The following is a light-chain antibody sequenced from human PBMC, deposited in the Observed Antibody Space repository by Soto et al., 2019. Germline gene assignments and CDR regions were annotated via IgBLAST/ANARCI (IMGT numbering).Light chain of an antibody. CDR2: DAS. CDR1: ESVGSN. CDR3: HQYNSWPRGT. Sequence: EIVMTQSPVTLSVSPGERATLSCRASESVGSNLAWYQQKPGQPPRLLIYDASMRETGVPPRFSGSGSGTEFTLTISSLQSEDSAVYYCHQYNSWPRGTFGPGTKVEIK. J-gene: IGKJ3*01. V-gene: IGKV3-15*01.